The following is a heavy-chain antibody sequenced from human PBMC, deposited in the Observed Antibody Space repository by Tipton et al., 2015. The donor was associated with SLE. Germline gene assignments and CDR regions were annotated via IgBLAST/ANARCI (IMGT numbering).Heavy chain of an antibody. D-gene: IGHD3-10*01. CDR3: ARHMRRRWGSGMAAKIDAFDI. Sequence: TLSLTCAVYGGSFSGYYWSWIRQPPGKGLEWIGEINHSGSTNYNPPLKSRVTISVDTSKNQFSLKLGSVTAADTAVYYCARHMRRRWGSGMAAKIDAFDIWGQGTMVTVSS. V-gene: IGHV4-34*01. CDR1: GGSFSGYY. J-gene: IGHJ3*02. CDR2: INHSGST.